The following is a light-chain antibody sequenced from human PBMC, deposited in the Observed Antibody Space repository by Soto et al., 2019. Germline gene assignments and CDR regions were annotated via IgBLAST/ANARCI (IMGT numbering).Light chain of an antibody. CDR3: HQYDTSPYT. Sequence: EIVLPQSPGTLSLSPGARVTLSCRASQSISTIYLAWYQQIPGQAPRVLIYGASRRATGITDKFSGSGYGTDFTLTINRLDPEDYAVYYCHQYDTSPYTFGQGTKLEIK. V-gene: IGKV3-20*01. CDR1: QSISTIY. CDR2: GAS. J-gene: IGKJ2*01.